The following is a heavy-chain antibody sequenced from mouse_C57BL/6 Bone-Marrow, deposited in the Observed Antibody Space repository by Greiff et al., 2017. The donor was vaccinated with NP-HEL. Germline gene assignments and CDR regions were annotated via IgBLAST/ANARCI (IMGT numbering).Heavy chain of an antibody. V-gene: IGHV1-4*01. CDR2: INPSSGYT. CDR3: ARGWYFDV. Sequence: VQLVESGAELARPGASVKMSCKASGYTFTSYTMHWVKQRPGQGLEWIGYINPSSGYTKYNQKFKDKATLTADKSSSTAYMQLSSLTSEDSAVYYCARGWYFDVWGTGTTVTVSA. J-gene: IGHJ1*03. CDR1: GYTFTSYT.